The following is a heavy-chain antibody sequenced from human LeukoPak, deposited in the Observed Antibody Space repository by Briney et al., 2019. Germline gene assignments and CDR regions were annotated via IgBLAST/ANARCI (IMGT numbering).Heavy chain of an antibody. CDR3: ARCSSTGYYPVDH. J-gene: IGHJ5*02. CDR2: ISSSSRYT. D-gene: IGHD3-9*01. V-gene: IGHV3-11*03. Sequence: GGSLRLSPSAPGFILTYYYRSWLRQAPGKGLEWVSYISSSSRYTNYADSVKGRFSISRDNAKNSLHLQMNSLRAEDTAVYYCARCSSTGYYPVDHWGQGTLVTVSS. CDR1: GFILTYYY.